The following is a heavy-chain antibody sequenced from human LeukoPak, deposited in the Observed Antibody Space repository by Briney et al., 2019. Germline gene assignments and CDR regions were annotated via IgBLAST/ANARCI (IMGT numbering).Heavy chain of an antibody. J-gene: IGHJ4*02. Sequence: GGSLRLSCAASGFTFSSYGMHWVRQAPGKGLEWVAVIWYDGSNKYYADSVKGRFTISRDNSKNTLYLQMNSLRAEDTAVYYCAREDSSSVFDYWGQGTLVTLSS. CDR1: GFTFSSYG. V-gene: IGHV3-33*01. CDR3: AREDSSSVFDY. D-gene: IGHD6-13*01. CDR2: IWYDGSNK.